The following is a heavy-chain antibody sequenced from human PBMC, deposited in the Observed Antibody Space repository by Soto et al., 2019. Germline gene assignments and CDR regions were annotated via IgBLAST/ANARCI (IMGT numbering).Heavy chain of an antibody. V-gene: IGHV4-31*03. CDR1: VSSVITCCYE. CDR2: VYESGYT. Sequence: SETRSLACTLSVSSVITCCYEWGWFRQLPWSGLEWIGYVYESGYTYYNMSLKIRLTISLDSSNNQFSLGLTSVTSADTDVYYCVRAMRNTALVYHWFDSWAKGPLV. J-gene: IGHJ5*01. CDR3: VRAMRNTALVYHWFDS. D-gene: IGHD5-18*01.